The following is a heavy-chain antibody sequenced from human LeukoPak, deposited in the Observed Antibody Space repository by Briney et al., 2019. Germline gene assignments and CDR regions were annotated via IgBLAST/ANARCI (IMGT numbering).Heavy chain of an antibody. D-gene: IGHD3-10*01. CDR3: ASLGLLWFGELLHFDY. V-gene: IGHV4-38-2*02. J-gene: IGHJ4*02. Sequence: SETLSLTCTVSGYSISSGYYWGWIRQPPGKGLEWIGSIYHSGSTYYNPSLKSRVTISVDTSKNQFSLKLSSVTAADTAVYYCASLGLLWFGELLHFDYWGQGTLVTVSS. CDR2: IYHSGST. CDR1: GYSISSGYY.